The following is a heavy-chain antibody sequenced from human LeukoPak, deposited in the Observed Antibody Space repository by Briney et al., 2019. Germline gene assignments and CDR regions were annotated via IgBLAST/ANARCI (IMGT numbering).Heavy chain of an antibody. D-gene: IGHD5-12*01. V-gene: IGHV5-51*01. CDR1: GYSFSIYW. CDR2: IYGGDSDD. J-gene: IGHJ4*02. Sequence: GESLKISCKGLGYSFSIYWIAWLRQMPGKGLEWMGIIYGGDSDDRYSPSFQGQVTISADKSMNTAYLQWSSLKASDTAMYYCTRRGSGYDHWHFDYWGQGTLVTVSS. CDR3: TRRGSGYDHWHFDY.